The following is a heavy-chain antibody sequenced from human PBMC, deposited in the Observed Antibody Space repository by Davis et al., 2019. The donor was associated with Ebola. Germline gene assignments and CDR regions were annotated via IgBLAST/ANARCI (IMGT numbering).Heavy chain of an antibody. D-gene: IGHD3-3*01. V-gene: IGHV4-39*07. Sequence: MPSETLSLTCTVSGGSISSSSYYWGWIRQPPGKGLEWIGSIYYSGSTNYNPSLKSRATISVDTSKNQFSLKLSSVTAADTAVYYCASWRWAVYFFDYWGQGAPVTVSS. CDR2: IYYSGST. J-gene: IGHJ4*02. CDR3: ASWRWAVYFFDY. CDR1: GGSISSSSYY.